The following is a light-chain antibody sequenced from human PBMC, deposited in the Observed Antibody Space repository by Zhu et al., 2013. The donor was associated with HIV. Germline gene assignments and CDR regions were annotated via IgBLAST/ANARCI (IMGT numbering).Light chain of an antibody. V-gene: IGKV1-5*03. Sequence: DIQMTQSPSTLSASVGERVSITCRASQSVSTWLAWYQQKPGKAPKLLIYRASSLEIGVPSRFSGSGSGTEFTLTIDSLQPDDFATYYCQQYNSNSVTFGGGTKVEIK. CDR3: QQYNSNSVT. CDR2: RAS. J-gene: IGKJ4*01. CDR1: QSVSTW.